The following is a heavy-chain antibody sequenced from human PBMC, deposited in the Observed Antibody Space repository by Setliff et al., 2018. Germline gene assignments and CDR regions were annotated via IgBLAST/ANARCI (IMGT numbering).Heavy chain of an antibody. J-gene: IGHJ4*02. CDR1: GYTFSDYI. D-gene: IGHD3-10*01. V-gene: IGHV1-18*01. CDR3: FGAGTCSY. CDR2: ISPHTGKT. Sequence: ASVKVSCKASGYTFSDYIINWVRQAPGQGLEWVGWISPHTGKTYSAQKLQGRVTMTTDTSTGTAYMELRSLRTEDTAVYYCFGAGTCSYWGQGTLVTVSS.